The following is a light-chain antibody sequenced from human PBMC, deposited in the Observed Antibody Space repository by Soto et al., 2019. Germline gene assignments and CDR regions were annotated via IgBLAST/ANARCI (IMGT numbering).Light chain of an antibody. CDR3: QQRSNWPLT. CDR1: QSVSSY. J-gene: IGKJ4*01. Sequence: EIVLTQSPATLSLSPGERATLSCRASQSVSSYLAWYQQKPGQAPRLLIYDASNRATGIPARFSGSGSGTDFTLTISSLEPEDLAVYYCQQRSNWPLTFGGGTKVDI. CDR2: DAS. V-gene: IGKV3-11*01.